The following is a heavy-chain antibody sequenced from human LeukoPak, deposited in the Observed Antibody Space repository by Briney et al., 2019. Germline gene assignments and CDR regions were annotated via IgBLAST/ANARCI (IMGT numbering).Heavy chain of an antibody. J-gene: IGHJ4*02. CDR1: GFTFSSYA. Sequence: PGGSLRLSCAASGFTFSSYAMSWVRQAPGKGLEWVSAISGSGGSTYYADSVKGRFTISRDNSKNTLYLQMNSLRAEDTAVYHCAKGSDYDFWSALLGYYFDYWGQGTLVTVSS. V-gene: IGHV3-23*01. CDR3: AKGSDYDFWSALLGYYFDY. CDR2: ISGSGGST. D-gene: IGHD3-3*01.